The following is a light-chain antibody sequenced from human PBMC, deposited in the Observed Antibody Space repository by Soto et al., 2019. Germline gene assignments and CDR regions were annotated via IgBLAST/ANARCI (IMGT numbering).Light chain of an antibody. Sequence: EIALSQSPRTLSLSPGERASLSCRASQSVSSSYLAWYQQKPGQAPRLLIYGASSRATGIPDRFSGSGSGTDFTLTISRLEPEDFAVYYCQQYGSSPQTFGQGTKVDIK. CDR1: QSVSSSY. CDR3: QQYGSSPQT. CDR2: GAS. V-gene: IGKV3-20*01. J-gene: IGKJ1*01.